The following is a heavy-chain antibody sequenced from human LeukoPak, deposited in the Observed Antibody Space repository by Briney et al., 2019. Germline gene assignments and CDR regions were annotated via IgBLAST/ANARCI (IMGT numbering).Heavy chain of an antibody. Sequence: SETLSLTCTVSGGSISSYYWSWIRQPPGKGLEWIGYIYTSGSTNYNPSLKSRVTISVDTSKNQFSLKLSSVTAADTAVYYCAGHDKYCSSTSCYTWFDYWGQGTLVTVSS. D-gene: IGHD2-2*02. J-gene: IGHJ4*02. V-gene: IGHV4-4*09. CDR3: AGHDKYCSSTSCYTWFDY. CDR2: IYTSGST. CDR1: GGSISSYY.